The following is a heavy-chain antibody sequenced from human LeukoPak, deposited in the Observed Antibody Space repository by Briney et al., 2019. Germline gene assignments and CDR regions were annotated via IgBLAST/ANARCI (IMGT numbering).Heavy chain of an antibody. V-gene: IGHV3-53*01. CDR2: IYSGGST. CDR1: GFTVSSNY. J-gene: IGHJ4*02. CDR3: ARDEDIVTKPLDY. Sequence: GGSLRLSCAASGFTVSSNYMSWVRQAPGKGLEWVSVIYSGGSTYYADSVKGRFTISRDNAKNSLYLQMTSLSAEDTAIYYCARDEDIVTKPLDYWGQGTLVTVSS. D-gene: IGHD2-15*01.